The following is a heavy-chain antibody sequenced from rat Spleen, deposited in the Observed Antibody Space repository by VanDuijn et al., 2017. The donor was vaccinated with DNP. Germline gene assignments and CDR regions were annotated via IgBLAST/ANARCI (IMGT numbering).Heavy chain of an antibody. CDR1: GFTFSDYY. D-gene: IGHD1-1*01. J-gene: IGHJ3*01. CDR2: ITYDGGNS. Sequence: EVQLVESGGGLVQPGRSLRLSCAASGFTFSDYYMTWVRQAPTKGLEWVAYITYDGGNSYYGDSVKGRFTSSRDNAKSTLSLQMNSLRSEDMATYYCAKPMDYYSGGFAYWGQGTLVTVSS. V-gene: IGHV5-22*01. CDR3: AKPMDYYSGGFAY.